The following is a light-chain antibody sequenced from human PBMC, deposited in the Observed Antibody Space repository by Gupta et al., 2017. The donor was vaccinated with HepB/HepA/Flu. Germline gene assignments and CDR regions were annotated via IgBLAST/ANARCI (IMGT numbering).Light chain of an antibody. CDR1: SSNIETNY. CDR2: WNS. V-gene: IGLV1-47*01. J-gene: IGLJ2*01. Sequence: QSVLTQPPSASGTPGQRVTISCSGGSSNIETNYVYWYQQFPGTAPKLLIYWNSQRPSGVPARFSGSKSGTSASLAISWLRAEDEANYYCASWDDSLSGPVFGGGTMVTVL. CDR3: ASWDDSLSGPV.